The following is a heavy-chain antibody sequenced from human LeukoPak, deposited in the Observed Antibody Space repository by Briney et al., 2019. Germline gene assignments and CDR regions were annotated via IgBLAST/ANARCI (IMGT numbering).Heavy chain of an antibody. D-gene: IGHD6-13*01. CDR1: GYTFTSYD. CDR3: ATLEQQLVPFDY. CDR2: MNPNSGNT. V-gene: IGHV1-8*01. Sequence: ASVKVSCKASGYTFTSYDINWVRQATGQGLEWMGWMNPNSGNTGYAQKFQGRVTMTRNTSISTAYMELSSLRSEDTAVYYCATLEQQLVPFDYWGQGTLVTVSS. J-gene: IGHJ4*02.